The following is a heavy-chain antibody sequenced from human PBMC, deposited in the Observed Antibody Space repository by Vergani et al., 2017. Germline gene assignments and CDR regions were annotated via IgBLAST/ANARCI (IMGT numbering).Heavy chain of an antibody. CDR1: GFTFSSYA. CDR2: ISGSGGST. V-gene: IGHV3-23*01. Sequence: EVQLLESGGGLVQPGGSLRLSCAASGFTFSSYAMTWVRQAPGKGLEWVSAISGSGGSTFYADSVKGRFTISRDNSKNTLYLQMNSLRAEDTAVYYCAKTSSGYLLGYWGQGTLVTVSS. CDR3: AKTSSGYLLGY. D-gene: IGHD6-19*01. J-gene: IGHJ4*02.